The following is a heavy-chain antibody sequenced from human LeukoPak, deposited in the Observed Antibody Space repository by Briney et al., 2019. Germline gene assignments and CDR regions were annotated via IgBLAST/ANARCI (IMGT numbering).Heavy chain of an antibody. J-gene: IGHJ6*03. CDR2: IQYDGSNK. D-gene: IGHD3-3*01. CDR3: AKGSKEVLFTRDHYMDV. Sequence: GGSLRLSCAASGFTFSSYAMHWVRQAPGKGLEWVTFIQYDGSNKYYADSVKGRFTISRDNSKNTLYLQMNSLRAEDTAVYYCAKGSKEVLFTRDHYMDVWGKGSTVTISS. V-gene: IGHV3-30*02. CDR1: GFTFSSYA.